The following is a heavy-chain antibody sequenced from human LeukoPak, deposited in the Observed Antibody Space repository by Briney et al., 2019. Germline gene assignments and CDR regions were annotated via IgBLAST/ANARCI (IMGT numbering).Heavy chain of an antibody. CDR1: RFTFSDHY. J-gene: IGHJ4*02. CDR3: VGGAVYYFDC. CDR2: IRNKANSYTT. V-gene: IGHV3-72*01. Sequence: PGGSLRLSCAASRFTFSDHYMDWVCQAPGKGLEWVGRIRNKANSYTTEYAASVKGRFTVSRDNSKNSLYLQMNSLKTEDTAVYYCVGGAVYYFDCWGQGTLVTVSS.